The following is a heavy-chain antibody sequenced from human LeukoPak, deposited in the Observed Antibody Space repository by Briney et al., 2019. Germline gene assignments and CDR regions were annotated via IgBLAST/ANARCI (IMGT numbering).Heavy chain of an antibody. D-gene: IGHD5-12*01. Sequence: GGSLRLSCAASGFTFSSYATHWVRQAPGKGLEYVSAISSNGGSTYYANSVKGRFTISRDNSKNTLYLQMGSLRAEDMAVYYCARGQTWWLLDYWGQGTLVTVSS. CDR1: GFTFSSYA. CDR3: ARGQTWWLLDY. CDR2: ISSNGGST. J-gene: IGHJ4*02. V-gene: IGHV3-64*01.